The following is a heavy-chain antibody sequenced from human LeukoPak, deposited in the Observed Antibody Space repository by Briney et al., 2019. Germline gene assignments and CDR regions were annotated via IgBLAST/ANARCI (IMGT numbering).Heavy chain of an antibody. V-gene: IGHV3-30*07. CDR1: GFTFSSYA. J-gene: IGHJ4*02. CDR2: ISYDGSNK. Sequence: PGGSLRLSCAASGFTFSSYAMHWVRQAPGKGLEWVAVISYDGSNKYYADSVKGRFTISRDNAKNSLSLQMNSLRAEDTAVYYCAGGGATSFDYWGQGILVTVSS. D-gene: IGHD5-12*01. CDR3: AGGGATSFDY.